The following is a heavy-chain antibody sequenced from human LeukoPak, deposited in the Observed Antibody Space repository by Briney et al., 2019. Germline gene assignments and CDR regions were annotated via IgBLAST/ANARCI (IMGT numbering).Heavy chain of an antibody. V-gene: IGHV3-30*02. CDR3: ANRPTVAVAGMGKAFDI. CDR2: IRYDGSNK. J-gene: IGHJ3*02. CDR1: GFIFSNYA. Sequence: PGGSLRLSCAASGFIFSNYAMSWVRQAPGKGLEWVAFIRYDGSNKYYADSVKGRFTISRDNSKNTLYLQMNSLRAEDTAVYYCANRPTVAVAGMGKAFDIWGQGAMVTVSS. D-gene: IGHD6-19*01.